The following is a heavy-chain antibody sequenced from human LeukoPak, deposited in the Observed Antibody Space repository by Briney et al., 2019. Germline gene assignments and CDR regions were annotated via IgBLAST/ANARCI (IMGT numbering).Heavy chain of an antibody. CDR3: ARDGGYSYGPFDY. CDR1: GGSISSGGYY. Sequence: SETPSLTCTVSGGSISSGGYYWSWIRQHPGKGLEWIGYIYYSGSTYYNPSLKSRVTISVDTSKNQFSLKLSSVTAADTAVYYCARDGGYSYGPFDYWGQGTLVTVSS. J-gene: IGHJ4*02. D-gene: IGHD5-18*01. V-gene: IGHV4-31*03. CDR2: IYYSGST.